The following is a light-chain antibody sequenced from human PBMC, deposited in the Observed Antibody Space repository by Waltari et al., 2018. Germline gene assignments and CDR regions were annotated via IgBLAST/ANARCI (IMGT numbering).Light chain of an antibody. CDR1: QSIARN. Sequence: EVLMTQSPHTLSVSPGERATLSCRASQSIARNLAWYQQKPGQAPRLLIYGASTRATDVPDRFSGSGSETEFTLTISSLQSEDFAVYYCQQYNNWRTFGQGTKLEIK. CDR2: GAS. V-gene: IGKV3-15*01. CDR3: QQYNNWRT. J-gene: IGKJ2*01.